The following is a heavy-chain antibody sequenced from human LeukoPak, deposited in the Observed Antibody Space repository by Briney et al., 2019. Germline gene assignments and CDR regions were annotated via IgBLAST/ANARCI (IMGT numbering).Heavy chain of an antibody. V-gene: IGHV4-30-4*01. D-gene: IGHD4-17*01. CDR1: GGSISSGDYY. J-gene: IGHJ4*02. CDR2: IYYSGST. CDR3: ARSTVTTPIFDY. Sequence: PSETLSLTCTVSGGSISSGDYYWSWIRQPPGKGLEWIGYIYYSGSTYYNPSLKSRVTTSVDTSKNQFSLKLSSVTAADTAVCYCARSTVTTPIFDYWGQGTLVTVSS.